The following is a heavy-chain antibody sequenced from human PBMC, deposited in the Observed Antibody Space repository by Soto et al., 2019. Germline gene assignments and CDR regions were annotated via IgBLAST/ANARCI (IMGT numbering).Heavy chain of an antibody. Sequence: ASVKVSCKTSGYNFISSNINWVRQATGQGPEWMGWMNPNTGQTGYAQKFQVRITMTRDTSIGTAYMELRSLRSEDTAMYFCAGEADGSSSRGAFDLWGQGTVVTVSS. D-gene: IGHD6-6*01. V-gene: IGHV1-8*01. J-gene: IGHJ3*01. CDR1: GYNFISSN. CDR3: AGEADGSSSRGAFDL. CDR2: MNPNTGQT.